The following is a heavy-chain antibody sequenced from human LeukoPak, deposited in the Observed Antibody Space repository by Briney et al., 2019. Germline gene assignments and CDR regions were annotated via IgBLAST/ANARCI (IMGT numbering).Heavy chain of an antibody. Sequence: ASVKVSCKASGYTFTSYGISWVRQAPGQGLEWMGWISAYNGNTNYAQKLQGRVTMTRDTSISTAYMELSRLRSDDTAVYYCARGFRYCSSTSCYAPGYWGQGTLVTVSS. J-gene: IGHJ4*02. D-gene: IGHD2-2*01. CDR2: ISAYNGNT. CDR3: ARGFRYCSSTSCYAPGY. V-gene: IGHV1-18*01. CDR1: GYTFTSYG.